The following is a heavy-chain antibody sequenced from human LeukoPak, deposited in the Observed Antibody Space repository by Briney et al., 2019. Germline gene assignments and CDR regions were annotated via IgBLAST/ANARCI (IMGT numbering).Heavy chain of an antibody. CDR1: GGTFSSYA. J-gene: IGHJ6*02. Sequence: ASLKVSCKASGGTFSSYAISWVRQAPGQGLEWMGRIIPILGIANYAQKFQGRVTITADKSTSTAYMELSSLRSEDTAVYYCARGYYDILTGYPSNYYYYYGMDVWGQGTTVTVSS. CDR2: IIPILGIA. V-gene: IGHV1-69*04. D-gene: IGHD3-9*01. CDR3: ARGYYDILTGYPSNYYYYYGMDV.